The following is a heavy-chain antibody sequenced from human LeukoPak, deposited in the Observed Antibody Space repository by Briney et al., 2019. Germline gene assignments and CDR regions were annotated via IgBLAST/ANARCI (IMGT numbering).Heavy chain of an antibody. Sequence: PSETLSLTSTVSGDSISDYYWSWIRQPAGKGLELIGRIYTNGITNYNPSLKSRVTTSVDTSKNQLSLRLSSVTAADTAVYYCARGVMTAIFAFDIWGKGTMVTVSS. D-gene: IGHD2-21*02. V-gene: IGHV4-4*07. CDR1: GDSISDYY. J-gene: IGHJ3*02. CDR2: IYTNGIT. CDR3: ARGVMTAIFAFDI.